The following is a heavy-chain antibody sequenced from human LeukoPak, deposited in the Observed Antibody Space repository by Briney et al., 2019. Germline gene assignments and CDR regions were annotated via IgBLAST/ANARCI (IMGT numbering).Heavy chain of an antibody. V-gene: IGHV4-34*01. CDR1: GGSFSGYY. D-gene: IGHD5-18*01. CDR3: ARGGYSYGYLGSWYFHY. Sequence: SETLSLTCAVYGGSFSGYYWSWIRQPPGKGLEWIGEINHSGSTNYNPSLKSRVTISVDTSKNQFSLKLSSVTAADTAVYYCARGGYSYGYLGSWYFHYWGQGTLVTVSS. CDR2: INHSGST. J-gene: IGHJ4*02.